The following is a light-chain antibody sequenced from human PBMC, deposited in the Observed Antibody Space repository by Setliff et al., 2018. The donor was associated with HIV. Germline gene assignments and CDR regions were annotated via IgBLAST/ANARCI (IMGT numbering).Light chain of an antibody. CDR2: DVT. Sequence: QSVLTQPASVSGSPGQSITISCTGTSSDIGYYNYVSWYQQHPGKAPKLLIYDVTNRPSGVSNRLSGSKSGNTASLTISGLQAEDEADYYCTSYTSSSTPYVFGTGTKV. J-gene: IGLJ1*01. CDR1: SSDIGYYNY. CDR3: TSYTSSSTPYV. V-gene: IGLV2-14*03.